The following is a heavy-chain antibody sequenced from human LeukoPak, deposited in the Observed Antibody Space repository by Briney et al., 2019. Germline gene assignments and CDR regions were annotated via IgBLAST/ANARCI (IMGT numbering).Heavy chain of an antibody. CDR1: GYTFTCYY. J-gene: IGHJ4*02. CDR3: ARVPANRDGYNYGFDY. Sequence: GASVKVSCKASGYTFTCYYMHWVRQAPGQGLEWMGWINPNSGGTNYAQKFQGRVTLTRDTSISTAYMELSRLRSDDTAVYYSARVPANRDGYNYGFDYWGQGTLVTVSS. D-gene: IGHD5-24*01. V-gene: IGHV1-2*02. CDR2: INPNSGGT.